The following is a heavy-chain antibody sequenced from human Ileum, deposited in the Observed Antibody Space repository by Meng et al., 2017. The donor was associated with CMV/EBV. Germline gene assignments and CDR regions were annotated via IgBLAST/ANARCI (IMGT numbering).Heavy chain of an antibody. CDR1: GFTFDDYS. Sequence: VQLVESGGRVVQPGGFLRLSCAAFGFTFDDYSMHWVRQRPGKGLEWISIINWDGTNTDYADSVRGRFTISRDNSRNSLYLEMNSLRTEDTAFYFCARDGHWGQGTLVTVSS. J-gene: IGHJ4*02. CDR2: INWDGTNT. CDR3: ARDGH. V-gene: IGHV3-43*01.